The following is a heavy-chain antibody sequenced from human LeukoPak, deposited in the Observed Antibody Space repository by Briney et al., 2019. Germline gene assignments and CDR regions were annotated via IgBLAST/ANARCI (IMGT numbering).Heavy chain of an antibody. CDR3: AKPARTDYADY. D-gene: IGHD1-14*01. Sequence: HPGGSLRLSCVASGFTFSSYAMNWVRQAPGKGLEWVSSINGSGDRAYYADSVKGRFTISRDNSKNTLYLQMNSLRAEDTAVYYCAKPARTDYADYWGQGTLVTVSS. CDR1: GFTFSSYA. V-gene: IGHV3-23*01. CDR2: INGSGDRA. J-gene: IGHJ4*02.